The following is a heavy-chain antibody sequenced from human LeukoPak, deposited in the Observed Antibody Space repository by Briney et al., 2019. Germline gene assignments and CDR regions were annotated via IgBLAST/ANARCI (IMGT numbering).Heavy chain of an antibody. J-gene: IGHJ4*02. CDR3: ARDMGRYSGYDYDY. Sequence: GASVKVSCKTSGYTFTDYYLHWERQAPGQGLEWVGWIHPNSGATHYAQKFQGRLTMTRDTSISTVYMELTRLRSDDTAVYYCARDMGRYSGYDYDYWGQGTLVTASS. CDR2: IHPNSGAT. V-gene: IGHV1-2*02. CDR1: GYTFTDYY. D-gene: IGHD5-12*01.